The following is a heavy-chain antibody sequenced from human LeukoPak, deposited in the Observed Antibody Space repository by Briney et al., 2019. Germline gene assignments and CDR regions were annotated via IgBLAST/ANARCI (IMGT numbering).Heavy chain of an antibody. J-gene: IGHJ3*02. CDR1: GYTFTGYY. V-gene: IGHV1-2*02. D-gene: IGHD1-26*01. CDR2: INPNSGGT. Sequence: ASVKVSCKASGYTFTGYYMHWVRQAPGQGLEWMGWINPNSGGTNYAQKFQGRVTMTRDTSISTAYMELSRLRSDDTAVYYCARDLGATDHDAFDIWGQGTMVTVSS. CDR3: ARDLGATDHDAFDI.